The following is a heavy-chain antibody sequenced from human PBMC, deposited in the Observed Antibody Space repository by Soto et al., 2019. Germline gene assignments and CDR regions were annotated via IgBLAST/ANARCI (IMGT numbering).Heavy chain of an antibody. V-gene: IGHV4-31*03. D-gene: IGHD2-15*01. CDR3: ARGVPASPLSGSSGLDP. Sequence: QVQLQESGPGLVKPSQTLSLTCTVSGDSISDGIYYWNWIRQHPGKGLEWIGCIHYTGNTQYNSSLKSRLTISVDTSKHQFSLKLNSVTAADTAMYYCARGVPASPLSGSSGLDPWGQGTLVTVSS. CDR2: IHYTGNT. J-gene: IGHJ5*02. CDR1: GDSISDGIYY.